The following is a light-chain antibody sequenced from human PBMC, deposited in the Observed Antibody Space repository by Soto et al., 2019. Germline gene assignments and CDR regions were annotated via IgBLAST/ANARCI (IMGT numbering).Light chain of an antibody. CDR3: CSYAGSSTPYV. CDR2: EVS. CDR1: SSDVVSYNL. Sequence: QSVLTQPASVSGSPGQSITISCTGTSSDVVSYNLVSWYQQHPGKAPKLMIYEVSKRPSGVSNRFSGSKPGNTASPTISGLQAEDEADYYCCSYAGSSTPYVFGTGTKVTVL. J-gene: IGLJ1*01. V-gene: IGLV2-23*02.